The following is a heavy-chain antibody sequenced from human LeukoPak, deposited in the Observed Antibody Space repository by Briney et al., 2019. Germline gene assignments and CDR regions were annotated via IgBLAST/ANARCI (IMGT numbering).Heavy chain of an antibody. CDR3: ARDRVESSGYYYYYGMDV. J-gene: IGHJ6*02. V-gene: IGHV4-4*07. D-gene: IGHD2-15*01. CDR1: GASINTYY. CDR2: IYTSSGST. Sequence: PSETLSLTCTVSGASINTYYWSWIRQPAGKGLEWLWRIYTSSGSTNYSPSLKSRVTISLDRSKNQFSLKLSSVTAADTAVYYCARDRVESSGYYYYYGMDVWGQGTTVTVSS.